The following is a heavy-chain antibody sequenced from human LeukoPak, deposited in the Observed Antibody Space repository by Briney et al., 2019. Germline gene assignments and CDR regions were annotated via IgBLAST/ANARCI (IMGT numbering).Heavy chain of an antibody. CDR3: ARGPGITSFGVVRGGPFGY. J-gene: IGHJ4*02. CDR1: GGSFSGYY. D-gene: IGHD3-3*01. V-gene: IGHV4-34*01. CDR2: INHCGCT. Sequence: TSETLSLTCAVYGGSFSGYYWSWIRQPAGKGLEWIGEINHCGCTNYNPPLKSRVTISVDTSKNQFSLKLSSVTAADTAVYYCARGPGITSFGVVRGGPFGYWGQGTLVTVSS.